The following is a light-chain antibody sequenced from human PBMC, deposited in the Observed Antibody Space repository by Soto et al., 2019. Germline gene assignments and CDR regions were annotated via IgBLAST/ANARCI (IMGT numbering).Light chain of an antibody. V-gene: IGKV3-15*01. Sequence: EIVMTQSPATLSVSPGERATLSCSASHSVSSNLAWYQQKPGQAPRLLIYGASTRATGIPARFSGSGSGTEFTLTISSLQSEDFALYYCQQYVDWLRTFGQGTKVEIK. CDR2: GAS. J-gene: IGKJ1*01. CDR3: QQYVDWLRT. CDR1: HSVSSN.